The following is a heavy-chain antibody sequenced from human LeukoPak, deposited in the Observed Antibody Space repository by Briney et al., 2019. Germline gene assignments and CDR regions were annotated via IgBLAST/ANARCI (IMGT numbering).Heavy chain of an antibody. CDR2: IYTSGST. D-gene: IGHD6-6*01. J-gene: IGHJ5*02. V-gene: IGHV4-4*07. CDR3: ARRRQLVRERWFDP. Sequence: SETLSLTCTVSGGSISSYYWSWIRQPAGKGLEWIGRIYTSGSTNYNPSLKSRVTMSVDTSKNQFSLKLSSVTAADTAVYYCARRRQLVRERWFDPWGQGTLVTVSS. CDR1: GGSISSYY.